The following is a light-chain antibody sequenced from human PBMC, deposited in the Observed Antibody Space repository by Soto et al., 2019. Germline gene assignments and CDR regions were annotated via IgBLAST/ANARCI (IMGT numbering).Light chain of an antibody. CDR2: EGS. Sequence: QSLLTQPASVSGSPGQSITISCTGTSSDVGSYNLVSWYQQHPGKAPKLMIYEGSKRPSGVSNRFSGSKSGNTASLTISGLQAEDEADYYCCSSAGSSVVFGGGTKLTVL. J-gene: IGLJ2*01. CDR1: SSDVGSYNL. V-gene: IGLV2-23*01. CDR3: CSSAGSSVV.